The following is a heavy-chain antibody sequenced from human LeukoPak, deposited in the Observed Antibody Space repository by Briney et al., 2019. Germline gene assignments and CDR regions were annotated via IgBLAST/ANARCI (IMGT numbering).Heavy chain of an antibody. V-gene: IGHV3-48*01. CDR1: GFIFSSYS. J-gene: IGHJ4*02. Sequence: GGSLRLSCAAFGFIFSSYSMNWVRQAPGKGLEWVSYISSGGGTIYYADSVKGRFTISRDNAKNSLYLQMNSLRAEDTAIYYCARDSPVAAPLFDYWGQGTLVTVSS. CDR3: ARDSPVAAPLFDY. CDR2: ISSGGGTI. D-gene: IGHD6-19*01.